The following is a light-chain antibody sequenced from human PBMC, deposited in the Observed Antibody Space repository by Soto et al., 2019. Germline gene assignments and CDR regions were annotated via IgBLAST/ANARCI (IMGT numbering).Light chain of an antibody. CDR3: QQTYSPPGT. J-gene: IGKJ1*01. CDR1: QTISAF. Sequence: DIQMTQSPSSLSASVGDRVTITCRASQTISAFLNWYQHKPGKAPELLIFSASKLQTGVPSRFSGRGSGTAFTLTITSLRPEDFATYYCQQTYSPPGTFGQGTKVHIK. V-gene: IGKV1-39*01. CDR2: SAS.